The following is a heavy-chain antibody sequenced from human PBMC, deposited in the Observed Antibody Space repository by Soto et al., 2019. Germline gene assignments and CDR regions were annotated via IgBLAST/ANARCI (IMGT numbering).Heavy chain of an antibody. CDR1: GYTFTSYA. CDR2: INAGNGNT. J-gene: IGHJ5*02. V-gene: IGHV1-3*01. D-gene: IGHD5-18*01. CDR3: ARALSTVTGGYSYGLGNWFDP. Sequence: ASVKVSFKASGYTFTSYAMHWLRQAPGQRLEWMGWINAGNGNTKYSQKFQGRVTITRDTSASTAYMELSSLRSEDTAVYYCARALSTVTGGYSYGLGNWFDPWGQGTLVTVSS.